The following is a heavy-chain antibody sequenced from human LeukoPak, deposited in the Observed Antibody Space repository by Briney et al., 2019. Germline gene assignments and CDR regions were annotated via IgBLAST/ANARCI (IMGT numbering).Heavy chain of an antibody. CDR2: INHSGST. CDR1: GGSFSGYY. Sequence: PSETLSLTCAVYGGSFSGYYWSWIRQPPGKGLEWIGEINHSGSTNYNPSLKSRVTISVDTSKNQFSLKLSSVTAADTAVYYCARGTYDYVWGSYPYRDAFDIWGQGTMVTVSS. D-gene: IGHD3-16*02. CDR3: ARGTYDYVWGSYPYRDAFDI. V-gene: IGHV4-34*01. J-gene: IGHJ3*02.